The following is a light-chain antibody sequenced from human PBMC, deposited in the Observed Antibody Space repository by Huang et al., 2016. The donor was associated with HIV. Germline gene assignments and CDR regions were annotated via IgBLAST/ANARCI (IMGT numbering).Light chain of an antibody. V-gene: IGKV3-20*01. J-gene: IGKJ1*01. CDR3: QQYGSSRT. CDR2: GAS. CDR1: QSVSSSY. Sequence: EIVLTQSPGTLSLSPGERATLSCRASQSVSSSYLAWYQQKPGQAPGLLIYGASSRATGIPDRFSGSGSGTDCTLTISRLEPEDFAVYYCQQYGSSRTFGQGTKVEIK.